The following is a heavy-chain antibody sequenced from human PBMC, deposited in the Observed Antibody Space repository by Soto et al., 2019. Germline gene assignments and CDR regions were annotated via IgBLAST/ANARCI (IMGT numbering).Heavy chain of an antibody. CDR1: GFTVGNNY. CDR3: ARDAPSSYYDFWSGSLYYYYYYMDV. Sequence: PGGSLRLSCAASGFTVGNNYMSWVRQAPRKGLEWVANIKQDGSEKYYVDSVKGRFTISRDNAKNSLYLQMNSLRAEDTAVYYCARDAPSSYYDFWSGSLYYYYYYMDVWGKGTTVTVSS. V-gene: IGHV3-7*01. J-gene: IGHJ6*03. CDR2: IKQDGSEK. D-gene: IGHD3-3*01.